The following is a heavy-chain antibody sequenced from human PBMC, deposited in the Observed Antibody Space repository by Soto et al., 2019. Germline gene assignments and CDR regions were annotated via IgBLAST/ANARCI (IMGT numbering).Heavy chain of an antibody. V-gene: IGHV3-30-3*01. CDR2: ISRDGDSK. Sequence: GGSLRLSCAPSGFTFRTYTMHWVRQAPARGLEWVAVISRDGDSKLFADAVRGRFTISRDNSENTLYLQLTSLRVEDTAVYYCADGGEWSFNFVYWGQGTLVTVSS. J-gene: IGHJ4*02. D-gene: IGHD3-3*01. CDR3: ADGGEWSFNFVY. CDR1: GFTFRTYT.